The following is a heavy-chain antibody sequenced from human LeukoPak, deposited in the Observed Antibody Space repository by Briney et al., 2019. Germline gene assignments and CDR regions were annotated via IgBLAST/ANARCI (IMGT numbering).Heavy chain of an antibody. D-gene: IGHD1-26*01. CDR2: IYPGDSDT. J-gene: IGHJ4*02. CDR1: GYSFTSYW. Sequence: GEALEMSCKGSGYSFTSYWIGGVRQRPGKGLEGMGIIYPGDSDTRYSPSFQGQVTISADKSISTAYLQWSSLKASDTAMYYCARQGGSYSPFDYWGQGTLVTVSS. CDR3: ARQGGSYSPFDY. V-gene: IGHV5-51*01.